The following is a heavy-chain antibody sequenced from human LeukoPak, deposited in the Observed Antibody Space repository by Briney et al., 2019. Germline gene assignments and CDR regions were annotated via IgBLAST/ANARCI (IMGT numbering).Heavy chain of an antibody. J-gene: IGHJ4*02. V-gene: IGHV4-59*01. CDR3: ARLLTSYYDFWSGSSRGGLFDY. CDR1: GGSISSYY. CDR2: TYYSGST. D-gene: IGHD3-3*01. Sequence: SETLSLTCTVSGGSISSYYWSWIRQPPGKGLEWIGYTYYSGSTNYNPSLKSRVTISVDTSKNQFSLKLSSVTAADTAVYYCARLLTSYYDFWSGSSRGGLFDYWGQGTLVTVSS.